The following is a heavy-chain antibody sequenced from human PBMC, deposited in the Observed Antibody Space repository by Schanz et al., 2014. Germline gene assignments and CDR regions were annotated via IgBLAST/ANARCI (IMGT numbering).Heavy chain of an antibody. J-gene: IGHJ4*02. CDR2: IYGGST. Sequence: EVQLVESGGGLVQPGGSLRLSCAASGFTVSSNYMSWVRQAQGKGLEWVSFIYGGSTYYTDSVKGRFTISRDNSKNTLYLQMNSLRAEDTAVYYCARTTNPFNFDSWPYLDYWGQGTLVTVSS. CDR3: ARTTNPFNFDSWPYLDY. V-gene: IGHV3-66*01. CDR1: GFTVSSNY. D-gene: IGHD3-9*01.